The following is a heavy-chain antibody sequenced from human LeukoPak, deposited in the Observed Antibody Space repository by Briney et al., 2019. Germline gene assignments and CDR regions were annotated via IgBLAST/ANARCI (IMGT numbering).Heavy chain of an antibody. D-gene: IGHD3-10*01. CDR2: ISGSGGST. CDR1: GFTFSSYA. V-gene: IGHV3-23*01. Sequence: GGSLRLSCAASGFTFSSYAMSWVRQAPGKGLEWVSAISGSGGSTYYADSVKGRFTISRDNSKNTLYLQMNSLRAEDTAVYYCAKRWPMVRGHKGYFDYWGQGTLVTVSS. J-gene: IGHJ4*02. CDR3: AKRWPMVRGHKGYFDY.